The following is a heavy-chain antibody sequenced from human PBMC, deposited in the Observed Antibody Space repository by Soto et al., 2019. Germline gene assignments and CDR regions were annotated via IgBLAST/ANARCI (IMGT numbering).Heavy chain of an antibody. Sequence: PGESLKISCKGSGYSFTSYWIGWVRQMPGKGLEWMGIIYPGDSDTRYSPSFQGQVTISADKSTNTAYLQWSSLKASDTAMYYCARAGRVLTSVWFFDYWGQGTLVTVSS. CDR3: ARAGRVLTSVWFFDY. CDR1: GYSFTSYW. J-gene: IGHJ4*02. V-gene: IGHV5-51*01. CDR2: IYPGDSDT. D-gene: IGHD2-21*02.